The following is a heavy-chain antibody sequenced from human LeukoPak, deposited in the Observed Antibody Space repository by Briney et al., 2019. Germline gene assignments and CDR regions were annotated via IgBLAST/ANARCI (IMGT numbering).Heavy chain of an antibody. CDR1: GGSFSGYY. V-gene: IGHV4-34*01. CDR3: ASQEYYYDSSGYPVY. D-gene: IGHD3-22*01. Sequence: SETLSLTCAVYGGSFSGYYWSWIRQPPGKGLEWIGEINHSGSTNYNPSLKSRVTISVDTSKNQFSLKLSSVTAADTAVYYCASQEYYYDSSGYPVYWGQGTLVTVSS. J-gene: IGHJ4*02. CDR2: INHSGST.